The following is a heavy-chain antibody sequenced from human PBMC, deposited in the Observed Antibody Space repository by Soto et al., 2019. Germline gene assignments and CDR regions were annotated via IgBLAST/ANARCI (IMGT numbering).Heavy chain of an antibody. CDR3: PRAVAGTVWNYYYYGMAV. D-gene: IGHD6-19*01. CDR1: GFTFSSYA. V-gene: IGHV3-23*01. Sequence: GGSLRLSCAASGFTFSSYATSWVRQAPGKGLEWVSAISGSGGSTYYADSVKGRFTISRDNSKNTLYLQMNSLRAEDTAVYYCPRAVAGTVWNYYYYGMAVWGQGTTVTVSS. J-gene: IGHJ6*02. CDR2: ISGSGGST.